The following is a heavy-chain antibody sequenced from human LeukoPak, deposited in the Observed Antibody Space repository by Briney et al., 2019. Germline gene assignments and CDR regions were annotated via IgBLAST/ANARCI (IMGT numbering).Heavy chain of an antibody. J-gene: IGHJ1*01. CDR3: AREGGYYGSSGYSAGYFQH. D-gene: IGHD3-22*01. CDR2: INPNSGGT. CDR1: RYTFTGYY. Sequence: GASVKVSCKASRYTFTGYYMHWVRQAPGQGLEWMGRINPNSGGTNYAQKFQGRVTMTRDTSISTAYMEVSRLRSDDTAVYYCAREGGYYGSSGYSAGYFQHWGQGTLVTVSS. V-gene: IGHV1-2*06.